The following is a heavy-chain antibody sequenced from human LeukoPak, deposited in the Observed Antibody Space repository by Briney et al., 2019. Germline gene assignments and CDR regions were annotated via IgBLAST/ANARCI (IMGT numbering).Heavy chain of an antibody. Sequence: GGSLRLSCAASGFTFSSYAMSWVRQAPGKGLEWVSGISGSVGSTHYADPVKRRFTISRDNYKNTLYLQMNSLGGEDTAEYYCAKDLPSNIVGASYYFDYWGQGILVTVSS. D-gene: IGHD1-26*01. CDR2: ISGSVGST. V-gene: IGHV3-23*01. CDR3: AKDLPSNIVGASYYFDY. J-gene: IGHJ4*02. CDR1: GFTFSSYA.